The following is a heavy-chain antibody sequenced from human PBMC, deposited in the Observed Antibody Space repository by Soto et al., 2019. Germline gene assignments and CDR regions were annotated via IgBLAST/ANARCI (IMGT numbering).Heavy chain of an antibody. CDR1: GFTFSNYW. D-gene: IGHD2-2*02. Sequence: LRLSCAASGFTFSNYWMSWVRQAPGKGLQWVVNIKQDGSEKYYMDSVRGRFTVSRDNAKNSLYLQMNSLRAEDTAVYFCARVAYTYGWIYDYWGQGSLVTVSS. CDR3: ARVAYTYGWIYDY. V-gene: IGHV3-7*01. CDR2: IKQDGSEK. J-gene: IGHJ4*01.